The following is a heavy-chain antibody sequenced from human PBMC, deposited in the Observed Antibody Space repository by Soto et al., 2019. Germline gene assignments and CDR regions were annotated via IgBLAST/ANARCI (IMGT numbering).Heavy chain of an antibody. D-gene: IGHD3-22*01. CDR3: ATPPYHYDGSGYVFGMDV. J-gene: IGHJ6*02. CDR2: MNPNSGNT. Sequence: QVQLVQSGAEVKKSGASVKVSCKASGYSFTSYDINWVRQATGQGLEWMGWMNPNSGNTGYAQKFQDRVTMTRDTSVNTAYLELSSLRSEDTAVYYCATPPYHYDGSGYVFGMDVWGQGTTVTVSS. V-gene: IGHV1-8*01. CDR1: GYSFTSYD.